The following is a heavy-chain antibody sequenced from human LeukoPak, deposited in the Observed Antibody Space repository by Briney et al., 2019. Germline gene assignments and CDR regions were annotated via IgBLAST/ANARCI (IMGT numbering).Heavy chain of an antibody. CDR2: ISWNSGSI. J-gene: IGHJ4*02. V-gene: IGHV3-9*01. D-gene: IGHD3-22*01. CDR1: GFTFDDYA. Sequence: GRSLSLSCAASGFTFDDYAMHWVRQAPGKGLEWVSGISWNSGSIGYADSVKGRFTISRDNAKNSLYLQMNSLRAEDTALYYCAKAPTYYYDSSGYSFDYWGQGTLVTVSS. CDR3: AKAPTYYYDSSGYSFDY.